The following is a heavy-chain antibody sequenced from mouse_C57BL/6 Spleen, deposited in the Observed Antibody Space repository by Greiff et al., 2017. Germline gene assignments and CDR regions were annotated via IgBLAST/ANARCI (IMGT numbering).Heavy chain of an antibody. CDR2: INPNNGGT. V-gene: IGHV1-26*01. CDR1: GYTFTDYY. CDR3: ARERGYYAMDY. J-gene: IGHJ4*01. Sequence: EVQLVESGPELVKPGASVKISCKASGYTFTDYYMNWVKQSHGKSLEWIGDINPNNGGTSYNQKFKGKATLTVDKSSSTAYMELRSLTSEDSAVYYCARERGYYAMDYWGQGTSVTVSS.